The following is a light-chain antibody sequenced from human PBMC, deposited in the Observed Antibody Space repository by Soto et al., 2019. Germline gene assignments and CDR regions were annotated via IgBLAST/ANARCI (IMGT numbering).Light chain of an antibody. CDR1: QSVSSY. J-gene: IGKJ4*01. Sequence: EIVLTQSPATLSLSPGERATLSCRASQSVSSYLAWYQQKPGQAPRLLIYGASTRATGIPASFSGSGSGTEFTLTISSLQSEDFAVYYCQQYNNWPPVLTFGGGTKVDSK. CDR2: GAS. V-gene: IGKV3-15*01. CDR3: QQYNNWPPVLT.